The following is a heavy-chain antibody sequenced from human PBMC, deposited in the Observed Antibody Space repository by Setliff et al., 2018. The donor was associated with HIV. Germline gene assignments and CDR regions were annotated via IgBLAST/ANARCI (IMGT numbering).Heavy chain of an antibody. CDR1: GASISSYY. V-gene: IGHV4-59*01. D-gene: IGHD3-16*01. J-gene: IGHJ5*02. CDR2: IYYSGST. CDR3: ARSGGPTFDP. Sequence: SETLSLTCTVSGASISSYYWSWIRQPPGKGLEWIGYIYYSGSTNYNTSLKSRVTISVDTSKNQFSLKLNSVTAADTAVYYCARSGGPTFDPWGQGTLVTVSS.